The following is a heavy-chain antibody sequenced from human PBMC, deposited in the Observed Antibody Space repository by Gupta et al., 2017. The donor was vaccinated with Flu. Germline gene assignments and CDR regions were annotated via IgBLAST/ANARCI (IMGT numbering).Heavy chain of an antibody. J-gene: IGHJ6*02. V-gene: IGHV3-74*03. Sequence: FTTYWMHWVRQAPGEGLVWVSFVNGEGSSTSYADSVKGRFTISRDNAKNTLYLQMNSLRVEDTAVYYCARARYGSSYGMDVWGQGTTVTVSS. CDR3: ARARYGSSYGMDV. CDR1: FTTYW. CDR2: VNGEGSST. D-gene: IGHD6-13*01.